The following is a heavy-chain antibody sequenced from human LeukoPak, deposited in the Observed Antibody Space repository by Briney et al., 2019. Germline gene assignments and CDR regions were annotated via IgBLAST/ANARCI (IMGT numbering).Heavy chain of an antibody. CDR1: GFTFSSYD. CDR2: ISGSGGTT. D-gene: IGHD2-15*01. CDR3: AKDKFSVAVVADRLKWFDP. J-gene: IGHJ5*02. Sequence: GGFLRLSCAASGFTFSSYDMSWVRQAPGKGPEWVSGISGSGGTTYYADSVKGRFTISRDNSKNTLYLQMNSLRADDTAVYYCAKDKFSVAVVADRLKWFDPWGQGTLVTVSS. V-gene: IGHV3-23*01.